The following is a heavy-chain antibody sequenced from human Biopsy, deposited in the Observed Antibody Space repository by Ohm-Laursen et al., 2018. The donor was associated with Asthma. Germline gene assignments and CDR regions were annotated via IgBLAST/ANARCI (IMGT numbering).Heavy chain of an antibody. CDR1: GGSISSFY. CDR3: ARDLGIVGATPDGFNI. V-gene: IGHV4-59*01. D-gene: IGHD1-26*01. J-gene: IGHJ3*02. Sequence: SETLSLTCSVYGGSISSFYWSWIRQSPEKGLEWMGYVYWTGSTNYNPSLKSRITMSVDTSKNQFSLKLSSVTAADTAVYFCARDLGIVGATPDGFNIWGQGTLVTVSS. CDR2: VYWTGST.